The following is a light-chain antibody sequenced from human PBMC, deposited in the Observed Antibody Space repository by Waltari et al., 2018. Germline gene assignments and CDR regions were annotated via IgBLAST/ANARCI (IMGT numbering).Light chain of an antibody. Sequence: QSALTQPASVSGSPGQSITISCTGTSSDIASYNLVSWYQQHPGKAPKLIIYEANKPPSGVSSRFSGSKSGNTASLTISGPQAEDEANYYCYAYAGTRGVFGTGTKVTVL. J-gene: IGLJ1*01. V-gene: IGLV2-23*01. CDR3: YAYAGTRGV. CDR1: SSDIASYNL. CDR2: EAN.